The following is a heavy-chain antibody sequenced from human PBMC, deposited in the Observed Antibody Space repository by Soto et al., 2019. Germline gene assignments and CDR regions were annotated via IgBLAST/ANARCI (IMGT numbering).Heavy chain of an antibody. CDR2: AYYSGDT. CDR1: GGSISRYY. V-gene: IGHV4-59*01. D-gene: IGHD2-8*01. Sequence: SETLSLTCSVSGGSISRYYWSWVRQPPGKGLEWIGYAYYSGDTGYNPSLKSRVTMAVDTSKNQVSLKLSSVTAADTAVYYCARDRSTYGGGGTGEVKENWFDPWGQGALVTVSS. CDR3: ARDRSTYGGGGTGEVKENWFDP. J-gene: IGHJ5*02.